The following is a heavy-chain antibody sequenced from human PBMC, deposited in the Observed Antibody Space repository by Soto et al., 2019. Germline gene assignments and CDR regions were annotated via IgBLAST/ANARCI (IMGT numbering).Heavy chain of an antibody. CDR2: IIPIFGTA. Sequence: ASVKVSCKASGGTFSSYAISWVRQAPGQGLEWMGGIIPIFGTANYAQKFQGRVTITADESTSTAYMELSSLRSEDTAVYYCARDPPYYYDSSGYPWGQGTMVTVSS. J-gene: IGHJ3*01. CDR3: ARDPPYYYDSSGYP. D-gene: IGHD3-22*01. V-gene: IGHV1-69*13. CDR1: GGTFSSYA.